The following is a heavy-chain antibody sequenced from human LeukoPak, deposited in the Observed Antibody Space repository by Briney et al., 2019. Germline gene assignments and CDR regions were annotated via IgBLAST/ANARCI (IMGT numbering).Heavy chain of an antibody. CDR1: GFSFSSYA. CDR3: AREVSVVRGVN. D-gene: IGHD3-10*01. Sequence: GGSLRLSCAASGFSFSSYAMHWVRQAPGKGLEWVAVMSSDGTNTYYAASVKGRFTISRDISKNTLYLQMNSLRAEDTAVYYCAREVSVVRGVNWGQGTLVTVSS. J-gene: IGHJ4*02. CDR2: MSSDGTNT. V-gene: IGHV3-30-3*01.